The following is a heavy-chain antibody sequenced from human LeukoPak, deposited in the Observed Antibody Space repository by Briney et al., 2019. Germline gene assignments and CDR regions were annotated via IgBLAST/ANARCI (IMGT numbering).Heavy chain of an antibody. CDR1: GFTFNRYA. CDR2: IWYDGSNK. CDR3: AREGSSGYYYDEEDY. Sequence: SGGSLRLSCAASGFTFNRYAIHWVRQAPGKGLEWVAVIWYDGSNKYYADSVKGRFTISRDNSKNTLYLQMNSLRAEDTAVYYCAREGSSGYYYDEEDYWGQGTLVTVSS. J-gene: IGHJ4*02. V-gene: IGHV3-33*08. D-gene: IGHD3-22*01.